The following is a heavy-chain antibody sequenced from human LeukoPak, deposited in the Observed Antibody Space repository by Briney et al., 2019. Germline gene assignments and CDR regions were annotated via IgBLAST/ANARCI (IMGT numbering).Heavy chain of an antibody. Sequence: GASVKVSCKASGYTFTDYYMNWVRQAPGQVLEWMGWINPNSGGTKYAQKFQGRVTMTRDTSISTAYMELSRLRSDDTAVYYCARELVTALNYYFDYWGQGTLVTVSS. D-gene: IGHD2-15*01. CDR2: INPNSGGT. CDR1: GYTFTDYY. J-gene: IGHJ4*02. V-gene: IGHV1-2*02. CDR3: ARELVTALNYYFDY.